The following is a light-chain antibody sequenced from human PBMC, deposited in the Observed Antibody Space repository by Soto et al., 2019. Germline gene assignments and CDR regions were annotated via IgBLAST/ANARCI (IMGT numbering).Light chain of an antibody. Sequence: QSVLTQPRSVSGSPGQSVTISCTGTSSDVGGYNYVSWYQEHPGKAPKLMIYDVSKRPSGVPDRFSGSKSANTASLPISGLQTEDEADYYCCSYAGSNTYVFGTGTKLTVL. CDR2: DVS. CDR1: SSDVGGYNY. CDR3: CSYAGSNTYV. V-gene: IGLV2-11*01. J-gene: IGLJ1*01.